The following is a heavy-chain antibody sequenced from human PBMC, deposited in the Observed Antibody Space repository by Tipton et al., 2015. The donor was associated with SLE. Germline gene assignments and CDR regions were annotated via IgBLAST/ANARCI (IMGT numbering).Heavy chain of an antibody. J-gene: IGHJ4*02. CDR3: ARGAGGIQDY. CDR1: GGSFSGYY. Sequence: TLSLTCAVYGGSFSGYYWSWIRQPPGKGLEWIGEINHSGSTNYNPSLKGRVTISVDTSKNQFSLKLSSVTAADTAVYYCARGAGGIQDYWGQGTLVTVSS. V-gene: IGHV4-34*01. D-gene: IGHD3-16*01. CDR2: INHSGST.